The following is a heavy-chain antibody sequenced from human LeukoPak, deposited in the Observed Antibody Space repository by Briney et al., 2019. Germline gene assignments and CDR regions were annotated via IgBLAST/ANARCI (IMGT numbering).Heavy chain of an antibody. V-gene: IGHV3-7*01. CDR2: IKQDGSVK. CDR1: GFTFSNYW. D-gene: IGHD4-23*01. J-gene: IGHJ4*02. Sequence: GGSLRHSCAASGFTFSNYWMSWVRQAPEKGLEWVANIKQDGSVKQYVDSMKGRFTISRDNAKNSLYLQMHSLRAEDTAVYYCARDRDDGGFEYWGQGTLVTVSS. CDR3: ARDRDDGGFEY.